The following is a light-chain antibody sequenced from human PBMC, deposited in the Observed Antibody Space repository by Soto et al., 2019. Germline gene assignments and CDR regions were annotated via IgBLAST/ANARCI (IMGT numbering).Light chain of an antibody. V-gene: IGKV1-39*01. CDR3: QKSYTIPWT. Sequence: DSQLTQSPSSLSASVGDRVTITCRASQPISSHLNWFQQKPGKAPSLLIYAGSRLLGGVPLRFSASESGTDSTLTISSLQPEDFATYFFQKSYTIPWTFGLGNRVEIK. J-gene: IGKJ1*01. CDR1: QPISSH. CDR2: AGS.